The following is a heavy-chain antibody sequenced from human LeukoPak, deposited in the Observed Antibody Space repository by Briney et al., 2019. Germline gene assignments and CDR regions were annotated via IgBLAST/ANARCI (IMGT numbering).Heavy chain of an antibody. CDR3: ARFAAGGSYYYYMDV. CDR2: IGTSSSTI. Sequence: GGSLRLSCAASGFTFSTYTMNWVRQPPGKGLEWVSNIGTSSSTIYYADSVKGRFTISRDNAKNSLYLQMNSLRADDTAVYYCARFAAGGSYYYYMDVWGKGTTVTVSS. J-gene: IGHJ6*03. V-gene: IGHV3-48*01. CDR1: GFTFSTYT. D-gene: IGHD6-25*01.